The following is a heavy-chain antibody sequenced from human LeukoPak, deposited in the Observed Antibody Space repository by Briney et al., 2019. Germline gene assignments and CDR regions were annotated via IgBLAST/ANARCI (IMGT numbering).Heavy chain of an antibody. Sequence: GGSLRLSCAASGFTFSSYSMNRVRQAPGKGLEWVSAISSSSYIYYADSVKGRFTISRDNARNSLYLQMNSLRAEDTAMYYCAREGAAAAPYWGQGTLVTVSS. CDR2: ISSSSYI. D-gene: IGHD6-13*01. J-gene: IGHJ4*02. CDR3: AREGAAAAPY. V-gene: IGHV3-21*01. CDR1: GFTFSSYS.